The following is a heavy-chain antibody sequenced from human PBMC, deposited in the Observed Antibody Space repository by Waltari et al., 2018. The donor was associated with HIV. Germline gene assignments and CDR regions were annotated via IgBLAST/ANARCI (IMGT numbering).Heavy chain of an antibody. V-gene: IGHV4-34*02. CDR3: ARGHNLYCSGGDCYFGPYGGSYYGMDV. D-gene: IGHD2-15*01. J-gene: IGHJ6*02. CDR1: GGSFSGYY. Sequence: QVQLQQWGAGLLRPSETLSLTCAVYGGSFSGYYWTWMRQSPGKGLEWIGEINHRGRPKSNPALPSRVTMSVDRSKNQFSLKLSSVTAADTAVYYCARGHNLYCSGGDCYFGPYGGSYYGMDVWGQGTTVTVSS. CDR2: INHRGRP.